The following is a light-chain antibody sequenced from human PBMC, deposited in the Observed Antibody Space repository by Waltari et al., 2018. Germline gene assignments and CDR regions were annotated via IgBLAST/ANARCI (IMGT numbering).Light chain of an antibody. J-gene: IGKJ1*01. CDR1: QSFLYRDGNTY. CDR2: KVS. CDR3: MQGSHRPRT. Sequence: DVVMTQSPLSLPVTLGQPASISCRSRQSFLYRDGNTYLSWFHQRPGQSPRRLIYKVSNRDSGVPDRFSGSGSGTDFTLKISRVEAEDVGVYYCMQGSHRPRTFGQGTKVEIK. V-gene: IGKV2-30*01.